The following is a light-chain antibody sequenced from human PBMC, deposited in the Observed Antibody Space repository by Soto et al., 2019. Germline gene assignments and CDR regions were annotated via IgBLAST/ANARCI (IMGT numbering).Light chain of an antibody. J-gene: IGLJ1*01. CDR2: TTN. V-gene: IGLV1-44*01. CDR1: TSNIGSNI. CDR3: AAWDDSLDGYV. Sequence: QSVLTQAPSASGAPGQRVTISCSGTTSNIGSNIVNWYQQLPGTAPKLLIYTTNKRPSGVPDRFSGSKSGTSASLAISGLQAEDEADYFCAAWDDSLDGYVFGTGTKGTVL.